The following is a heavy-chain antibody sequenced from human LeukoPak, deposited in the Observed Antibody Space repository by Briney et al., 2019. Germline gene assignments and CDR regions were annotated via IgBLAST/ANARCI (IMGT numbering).Heavy chain of an antibody. CDR2: ISYDGSNK. CDR3: AKDIDGSSWYWEVVY. J-gene: IGHJ4*02. CDR1: GFTFSSYG. D-gene: IGHD6-13*01. V-gene: IGHV3-30*18. Sequence: GGSLRLSCAASGFTFSSYGMHWVRQAPGKGLEWVAVISYDGSNKYYAYSVKGRFTISRDNSKNTLYLQMNSLRAEDTAVYYCAKDIDGSSWYWEVVYWGQGTLVTVSS.